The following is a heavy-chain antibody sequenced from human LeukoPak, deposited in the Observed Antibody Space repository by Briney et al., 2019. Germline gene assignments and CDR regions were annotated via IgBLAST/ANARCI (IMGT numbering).Heavy chain of an antibody. D-gene: IGHD1-26*01. V-gene: IGHV4-59*08. J-gene: IGHJ4*02. CDR3: ARYSGSYSGFDY. CDR2: IYYSGSI. CDR1: GGSISSYY. Sequence: SETLSLTCTVSGGSISSYYWSWIRQPPGKGLEWVGYIYYSGSINYNPSLKSRVTISVDTSKNQFSLKLRSVTAADTAVYYCARYSGSYSGFDYWGQGTLVTVSS.